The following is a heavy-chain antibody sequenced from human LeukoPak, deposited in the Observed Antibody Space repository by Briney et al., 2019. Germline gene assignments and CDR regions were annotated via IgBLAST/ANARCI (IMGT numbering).Heavy chain of an antibody. Sequence: ASVKVSCKASGYTLTSYGISWVRQAPGQGLEWMGWINTYNGNTNYAQNLQGRVSMTTDTSTSTAYMELRSLRSDDTAVYYCAREHSGTTGADYWGQGNLVTVSS. J-gene: IGHJ4*02. D-gene: IGHD1-26*01. CDR2: INTYNGNT. CDR1: GYTLTSYG. CDR3: AREHSGTTGADY. V-gene: IGHV1-18*01.